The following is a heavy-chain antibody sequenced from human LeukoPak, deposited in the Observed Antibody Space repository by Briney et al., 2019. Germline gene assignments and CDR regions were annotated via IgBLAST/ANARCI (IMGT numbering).Heavy chain of an antibody. CDR1: GYTFTSYD. Sequence: ASVKVSCKASGYTFTSYDINWVRQATGQGLEWMGWMNPNSGNTGYAQKFQGRVTITRNTSISTAYMELSSLRSEDTAVYYCAAVSTLLWFGDAFDIWGQGTMVTVSS. D-gene: IGHD3-10*01. V-gene: IGHV1-8*03. CDR2: MNPNSGNT. J-gene: IGHJ3*02. CDR3: AAVSTLLWFGDAFDI.